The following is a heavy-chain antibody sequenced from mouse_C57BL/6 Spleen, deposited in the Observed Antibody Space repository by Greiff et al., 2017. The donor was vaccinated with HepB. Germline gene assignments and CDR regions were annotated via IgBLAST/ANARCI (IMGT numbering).Heavy chain of an antibody. J-gene: IGHJ3*01. V-gene: IGHV14-4*01. CDR2: IDPENGDT. D-gene: IGHD1-1*01. Sequence: VHVKQSGAELVRPGASVKLSCTASGFNIKDDYMHWVKQRPEQGLEWIGWIDPENGDTEYASKFQGKATITADTSSNTAYLQLSSLTSEDTAVYYCTTGYFTTVVAPFAYWGQGTLVTVSA. CDR1: GFNIKDDY. CDR3: TTGYFTTVVAPFAY.